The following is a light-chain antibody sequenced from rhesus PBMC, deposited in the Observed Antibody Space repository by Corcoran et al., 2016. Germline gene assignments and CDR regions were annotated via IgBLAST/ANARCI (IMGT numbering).Light chain of an antibody. J-gene: IGKJ2*01. V-gene: IGKV1-22*01. CDR1: QSISSW. CDR3: LQYSSSPYS. Sequence: DIQMTQSPSSLSASVGDTVTITCRASQSISSWLDWYQQKPGKAPKLLIYKASSLQSGVPSRISGSGSGTDFTLTISSLQPEDFATYYCLQYSSSPYSFCLGTKVEIK. CDR2: KAS.